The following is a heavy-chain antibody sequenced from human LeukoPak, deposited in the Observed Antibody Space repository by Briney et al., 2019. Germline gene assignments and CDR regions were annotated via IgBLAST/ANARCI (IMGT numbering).Heavy chain of an antibody. D-gene: IGHD2-21*02. Sequence: SSETLSLTCTVSGYSISSGYYWGWIRQPPGKGLEWIGSIYHSGSTYYNPSLKSRVTISVDTSKNQFSLKLSSVTAADTAVYYCARTGGDCSSGLCYYAMDVWGQGTTVTVS. CDR1: GYSISSGYY. J-gene: IGHJ6*02. CDR3: ARTGGDCSSGLCYYAMDV. CDR2: IYHSGST. V-gene: IGHV4-38-2*02.